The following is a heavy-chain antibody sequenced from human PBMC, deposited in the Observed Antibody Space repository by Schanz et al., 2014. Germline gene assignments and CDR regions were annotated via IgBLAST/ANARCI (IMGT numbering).Heavy chain of an antibody. V-gene: IGHV3-23*04. CDR1: AFIFRSYS. Sequence: EVQLVESGGGLVQPGGSLRLSCAASAFIFRSYSMHWVRQAPGKGLEWVSAISGSGASTYYADSVKGRFTISRDNSNNTLYLQMKSLRAEDTAVYYCARDKGGYYPFDYWGQGSLVTVSS. J-gene: IGHJ4*02. D-gene: IGHD3-22*01. CDR2: ISGSGAST. CDR3: ARDKGGYYPFDY.